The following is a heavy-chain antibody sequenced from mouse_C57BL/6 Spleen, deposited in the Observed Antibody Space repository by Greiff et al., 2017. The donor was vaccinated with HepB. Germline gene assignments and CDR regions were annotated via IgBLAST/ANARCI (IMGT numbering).Heavy chain of an antibody. Sequence: DVHLVESGPGLVKPSQSLSLTCSVTGYSITSGYYWNWIRQFPGNKLEWMGYISYDGSNNYNPSLKNRISITRDTSKNQFFLKLNSVTTEDTATYYCARLGRLNYAMDYWGQGTSVTVSS. V-gene: IGHV3-6*01. CDR3: ARLGRLNYAMDY. CDR1: GYSITSGYY. J-gene: IGHJ4*01. CDR2: ISYDGSN. D-gene: IGHD4-1*01.